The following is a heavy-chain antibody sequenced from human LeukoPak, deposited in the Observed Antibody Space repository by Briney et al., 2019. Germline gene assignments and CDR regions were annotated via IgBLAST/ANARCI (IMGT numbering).Heavy chain of an antibody. D-gene: IGHD2-15*01. V-gene: IGHV3-30-3*01. CDR3: AKVFVPMVVAVSDS. J-gene: IGHJ4*02. CDR2: ISYDVNNK. CDR1: GFTFSNYA. Sequence: HPGGSLRLSCAVSGFTFSNYAMHWVRQAPGRGLEWVAAISYDVNNKYYADSLKGRFTISRDNSKNTLYLQMNSLRPEDTAVYYCAKVFVPMVVAVSDSWGQGTLVTVSS.